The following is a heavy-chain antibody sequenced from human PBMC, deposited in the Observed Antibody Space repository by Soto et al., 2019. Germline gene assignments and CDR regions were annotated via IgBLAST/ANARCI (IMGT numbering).Heavy chain of an antibody. CDR3: ARHPEAIVGTEYFEK. J-gene: IGHJ1*01. CDR1: GGSFSSSRYF. CDR2: VYYSGSL. V-gene: IGHV4-39*01. Sequence: QLQLQLSGPGLVKPSETLSLTCAVSGGSFSSSRYFWGWIRQPPGKGLEWIGSVYYSGSLYYNPSRQSRAAISDNTSKNQVSLRLRSVTAADTAVYYCARHPEAIVGTEYFEKWGQGTLVTVSS. D-gene: IGHD2-15*01.